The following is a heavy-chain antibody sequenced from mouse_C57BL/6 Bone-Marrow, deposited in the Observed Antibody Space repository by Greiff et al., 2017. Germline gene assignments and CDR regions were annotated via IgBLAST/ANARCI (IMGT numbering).Heavy chain of an antibody. CDR3: ARRRYYYGSSYDAMDY. Sequence: QVQLKESGAELARPGASVKLSCKASGYTFTSYGISWVKQRTGQGLEWIGEIYPRSGNTYSNEKFKGKATLTAAKSSSTAYMELRSLTSEDSAVYFCARRRYYYGSSYDAMDYWGQGTSVTVSS. CDR2: IYPRSGNT. CDR1: GYTFTSYG. D-gene: IGHD1-1*01. V-gene: IGHV1-81*01. J-gene: IGHJ4*01.